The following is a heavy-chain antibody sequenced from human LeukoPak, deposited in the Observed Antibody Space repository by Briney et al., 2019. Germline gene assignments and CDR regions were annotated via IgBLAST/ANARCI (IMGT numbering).Heavy chain of an antibody. D-gene: IGHD5/OR15-5a*01. J-gene: IGHJ6*03. CDR2: INTNTGNP. V-gene: IGHV7-4-1*02. CDR3: ARGGLPIYYYYMDV. Sequence: ASVKVSCKASGGTFSSYAISWVRQAPGQGLEWMGWINTNTGNPRYAQGFTGRFVFPLDTSVSTTYLQISSLKAEDTAVYYCARGGLPIYYYYMDVWGKGTTVTVSS. CDR1: GGTFSSYA.